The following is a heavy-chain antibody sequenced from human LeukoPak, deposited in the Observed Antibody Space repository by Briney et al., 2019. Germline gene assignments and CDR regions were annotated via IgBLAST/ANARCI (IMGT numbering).Heavy chain of an antibody. CDR1: GFIVSSTY. Sequence: GGSLRLSCAASGFIVSSTYMSWVRQAPGKGLEWVSVIYSGGTTYYADSVKGRFTISRDNSRNTLYLQMNSLRAEDTAVYYCARIDRFYDFWSGNGAFDIWGQGTMVTVSS. D-gene: IGHD3-3*01. J-gene: IGHJ3*02. CDR3: ARIDRFYDFWSGNGAFDI. V-gene: IGHV3-53*01. CDR2: IYSGGTT.